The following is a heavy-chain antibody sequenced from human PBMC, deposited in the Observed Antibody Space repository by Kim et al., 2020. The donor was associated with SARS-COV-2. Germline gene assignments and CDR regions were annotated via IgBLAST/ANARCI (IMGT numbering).Heavy chain of an antibody. J-gene: IGHJ4*02. CDR2: IYYSGST. Sequence: SETLSLTCTVSGGSISSSSYYWGWIRQPPGKGLEWIGSIYYSGSTYYNPSLKSRVTISVDTSKNQFSLKLSSVTAADTAVYYCARHRGSGWYLGFVDYWGQGTLVTVSS. D-gene: IGHD6-19*01. CDR3: ARHRGSGWYLGFVDY. CDR1: GGSISSSSYY. V-gene: IGHV4-39*01.